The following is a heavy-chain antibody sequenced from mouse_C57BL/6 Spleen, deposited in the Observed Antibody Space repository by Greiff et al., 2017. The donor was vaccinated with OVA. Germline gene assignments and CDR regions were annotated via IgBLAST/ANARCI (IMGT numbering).Heavy chain of an antibody. J-gene: IGHJ4*01. Sequence: QVQLQQSGPELVKPGASVKISCKASGYAFSSSWMNWVKQRPGKGLEWIGRIYPGDGDTNYNGKFKGKATLTADKSSSTAYMQLSSLTSEDSAVYFCARRPITTVVADYAMDYWGQGTSVTVSS. D-gene: IGHD1-1*01. V-gene: IGHV1-82*01. CDR1: GYAFSSSW. CDR2: IYPGDGDT. CDR3: ARRPITTVVADYAMDY.